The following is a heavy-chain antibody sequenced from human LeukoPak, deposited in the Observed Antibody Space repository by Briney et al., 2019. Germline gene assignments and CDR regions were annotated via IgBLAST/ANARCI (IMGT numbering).Heavy chain of an antibody. CDR1: GGSISSDGYY. Sequence: PSETLSLTCTVSGGSISSDGYYWSWIRQHPGKGLEWIGYIYYNGSTYYNPSLKSRVTISVDTSKNQFSLKLSSVTAGDTAVYYCARQAAGTDYFDYWGQGTLVTVSS. CDR2: IYYNGST. CDR3: ARQAAGTDYFDY. J-gene: IGHJ4*02. V-gene: IGHV4-39*01. D-gene: IGHD6-19*01.